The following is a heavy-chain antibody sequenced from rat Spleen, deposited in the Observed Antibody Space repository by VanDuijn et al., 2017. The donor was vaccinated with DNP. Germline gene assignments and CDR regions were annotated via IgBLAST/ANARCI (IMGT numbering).Heavy chain of an antibody. V-gene: IGHV5S23*01. CDR1: GFTFSDYN. CDR3: VRPMYKSAAGFAD. J-gene: IGHJ3*01. Sequence: EVQLVESGGGLVQPGRSLKLSCAASGFTFSDYNIAWVRHAPTKGLEWVAYITYGGGGTFYSDSVKGRFTISRDNAKITISLQMNSLRSEDMATYFCVRPMYKSAAGFADWGQGTLVTVSS. CDR2: ITYGGGGT. D-gene: IGHD4-3*01.